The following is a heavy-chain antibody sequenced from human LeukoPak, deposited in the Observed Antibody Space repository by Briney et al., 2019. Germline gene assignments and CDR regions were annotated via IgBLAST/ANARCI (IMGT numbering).Heavy chain of an antibody. CDR1: GFTVSSNY. J-gene: IGHJ4*02. V-gene: IGHV3-11*04. D-gene: IGHD6-13*01. CDR2: IGSSGDSI. Sequence: GGSLRLSCAASGFTVSSNYMSWVRQAPGKGLEWISYIGSSGDSINYADSVKGRFTISRDNAKNSLSLQMNSLRAEDTAVYYCARGRTSGSSWPFDYWGQGTPVTVSS. CDR3: ARGRTSGSSWPFDY.